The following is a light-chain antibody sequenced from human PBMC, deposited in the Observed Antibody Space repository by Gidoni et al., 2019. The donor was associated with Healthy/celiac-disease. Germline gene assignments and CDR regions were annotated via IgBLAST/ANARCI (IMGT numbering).Light chain of an antibody. V-gene: IGKV3-20*01. CDR3: QQYGSSPPWT. CDR2: GAS. CDR1: QSVSSSY. J-gene: IGKJ1*01. Sequence: EIVLTQSPGTLSLSPGERATLSCRASQSVSSSYLAWYQQKPGQAPRLLIYGASSRATGIQDRFSGIGSGTDFTLTISRLEPEDFAVYYCQQYGSSPPWTFGQGTKVEIK.